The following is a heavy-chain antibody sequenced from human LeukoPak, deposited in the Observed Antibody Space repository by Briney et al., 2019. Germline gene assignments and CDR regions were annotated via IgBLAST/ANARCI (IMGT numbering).Heavy chain of an antibody. D-gene: IGHD2-2*01. CDR3: ARAGFCSSTSCYGNDY. CDR2: ISYDGSNK. V-gene: IGHV3-30*03. CDR1: GFTFSSYG. J-gene: IGHJ4*02. Sequence: PGGSLRLSCAASGFTFSSYGMHWVRQAPGKGLEWVAVISYDGSNKYYADSVKGRFTISRDNAKNSLYLQMNNLRAEDTAVYYCARAGFCSSTSCYGNDYWGQGTLVTVSS.